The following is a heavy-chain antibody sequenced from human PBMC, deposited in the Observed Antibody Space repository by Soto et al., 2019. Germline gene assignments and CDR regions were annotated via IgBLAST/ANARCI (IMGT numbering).Heavy chain of an antibody. Sequence: SETLSLTCTVSGGSISSYSWSWIRQPPGKGLEWIGYIYYSGSTYYNPSLKSRVTISVDTSKNQFSLKLSSVTAADTAVYYCARVPSPWGQGTLVTVSS. CDR2: IYYSGST. CDR1: GGSISSYS. V-gene: IGHV4-59*12. J-gene: IGHJ5*02. CDR3: ARVPSP.